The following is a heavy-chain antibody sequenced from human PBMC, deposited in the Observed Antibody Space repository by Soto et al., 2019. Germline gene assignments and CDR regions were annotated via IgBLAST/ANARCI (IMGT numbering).Heavy chain of an antibody. D-gene: IGHD1-7*01. CDR2: IYYSGST. Sequence: SETLSLTCTVSGGSISSSSYYWGWIRQPPGKGLEWIGSIYYSGSTYYNPSLKSRVTISVDTAKNQFSLKLSSVTAADTAVYYCARHRGITGTTDRHGDYYYMDVWGKGTTVTVSS. CDR1: GGSISSSSYY. CDR3: ARHRGITGTTDRHGDYYYMDV. J-gene: IGHJ6*03. V-gene: IGHV4-39*01.